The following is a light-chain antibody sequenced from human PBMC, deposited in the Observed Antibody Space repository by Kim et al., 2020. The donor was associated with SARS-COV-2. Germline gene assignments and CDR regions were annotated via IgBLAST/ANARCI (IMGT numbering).Light chain of an antibody. J-gene: IGKJ1*01. CDR2: AAF. V-gene: IGKV1-6*01. CDR1: QAIRND. CDR3: LQDYNYPRT. Sequence: AIQMTQSPSSLSASVGDRVTITCRASQAIRNDLGWYQQKPGKAPKLLIYAAFSLQSGVPSRFSGTGSGTDFTLIISSLQPEDFATYYCLQDYNYPRTFGQGTKVDIK.